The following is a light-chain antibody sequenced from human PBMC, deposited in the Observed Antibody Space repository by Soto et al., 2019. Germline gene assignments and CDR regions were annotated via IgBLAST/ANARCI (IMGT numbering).Light chain of an antibody. Sequence: QSVLTQPASVSGSPGQSITISCTGTSSDVGSYNLVSWYQQHPGKAPKHMIYEDIERPSGVSNRFSGSKSGNTASLTIAGPKTEDEADYYCCSYAGGTSVVFGRGTKLTVL. V-gene: IGLV2-23*01. CDR1: SSDVGSYNL. CDR3: CSYAGGTSVV. J-gene: IGLJ2*01. CDR2: EDI.